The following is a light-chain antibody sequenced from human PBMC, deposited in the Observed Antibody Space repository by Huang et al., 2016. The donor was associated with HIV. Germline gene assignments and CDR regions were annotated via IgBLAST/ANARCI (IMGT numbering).Light chain of an antibody. Sequence: DIQMTQSPSSLSASVGDRVTITCRASQTISSSLNWYQQKPGKAPKVLSYAASSSQSGVPSRFSGGGSGTDFTLTISNLQPEDFAIYYCQQSYNALRTFGQGTRVEI. CDR2: AAS. CDR3: QQSYNALRT. V-gene: IGKV1-39*01. J-gene: IGKJ1*01. CDR1: QTISSS.